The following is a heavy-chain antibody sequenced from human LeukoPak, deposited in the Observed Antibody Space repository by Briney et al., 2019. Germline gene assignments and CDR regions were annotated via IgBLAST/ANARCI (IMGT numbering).Heavy chain of an antibody. J-gene: IGHJ6*02. CDR2: ISSSGSTI. D-gene: IGHD2-2*01. CDR1: GFTFSDYY. V-gene: IGHV3-11*01. CDR3: ARGLYQLGSYYYGMDV. Sequence: GGSLRLSCAASGFTFSDYYMSWIRQAPVKRLEWVSYISSSGSTIYYADSVKGRFTISRDNAKNSLYLQMNSLRAEDTAVYYCARGLYQLGSYYYGMDVWGQGTTVTVSS.